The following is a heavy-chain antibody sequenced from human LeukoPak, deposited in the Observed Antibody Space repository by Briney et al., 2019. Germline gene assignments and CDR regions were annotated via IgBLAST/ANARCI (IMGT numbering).Heavy chain of an antibody. CDR2: ISGCGGST. CDR1: GFTFSSYD. V-gene: IGHV3-23*01. CDR3: ARESGAGITMVRGAMIDY. D-gene: IGHD3-10*01. Sequence: PGGSLRLSCAASGFTFSSYDMRWVRQAPGKGGEWVSDISGCGGSTYHADSVKGRFTISRDNSKNTLYLQMNSLRAEDTAVYYCARESGAGITMVRGAMIDYWGQGTLVTVSS. J-gene: IGHJ4*02.